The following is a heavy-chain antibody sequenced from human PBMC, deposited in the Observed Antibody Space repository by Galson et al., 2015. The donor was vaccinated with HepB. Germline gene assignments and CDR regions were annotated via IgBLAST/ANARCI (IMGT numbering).Heavy chain of an antibody. CDR3: AKDLLDALRSYSSSWYGFHTFDI. Sequence: SLRLSCAASGFTFSSSGMHWVRQAPGKGLEWVAVISYDGSNTYYADSVKGRFTISRDNSKNTLYLQMNSLRAEDTAVYYCAKDLLDALRSYSSSWYGFHTFDIWGQGTMVTVSS. D-gene: IGHD6-13*01. CDR2: ISYDGSNT. V-gene: IGHV3-30*18. J-gene: IGHJ3*02. CDR1: GFTFSSSG.